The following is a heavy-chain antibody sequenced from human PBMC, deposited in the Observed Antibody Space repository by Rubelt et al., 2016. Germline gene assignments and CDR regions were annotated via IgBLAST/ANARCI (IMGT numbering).Heavy chain of an antibody. V-gene: IGHV3-21*06. Sequence: EVQLVESGGGPVKPGGSLRLSCEASGFTFSLYTMNWVRQAPGKGLEWVSSISSVSTYVFYANSVKGRFTISRDNAKNSLFLQMDNLRADDTAVYYCARDGSEWSRDYWGPGTLVTVSS. D-gene: IGHD1-26*01. J-gene: IGHJ4*02. CDR1: GFTFSLYT. CDR3: ARDGSEWSRDY. CDR2: ISSVSTYV.